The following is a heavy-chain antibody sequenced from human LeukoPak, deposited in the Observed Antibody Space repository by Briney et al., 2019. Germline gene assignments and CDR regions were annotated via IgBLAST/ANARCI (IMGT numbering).Heavy chain of an antibody. CDR2: INHSGST. Sequence: PSETLSLTCAVYGGSFSGYYWSWIRQPPGKGLEWIGEINHSGSTNYRPSLKSRVTISVDTSKIQFSLKLSSVTAADTAVYYCARVGVGNYYGSGSSFDYWGQGTLVTVSS. CDR1: GGSFSGYY. V-gene: IGHV4-34*01. CDR3: ARVGVGNYYGSGSSFDY. J-gene: IGHJ4*02. D-gene: IGHD3-10*01.